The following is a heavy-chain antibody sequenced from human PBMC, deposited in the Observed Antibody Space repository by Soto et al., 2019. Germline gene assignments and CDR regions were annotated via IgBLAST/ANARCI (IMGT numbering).Heavy chain of an antibody. V-gene: IGHV3-21*01. J-gene: IGHJ4*02. D-gene: IGHD6-6*01. Sequence: ESGGGLVKPGGSLRLSCAASGFTFSSYSMNWVRQAPGKGLGWVSSISSSSSYIYYADSVKGRFTISRDNAKNSLYLQMNSLRAEDTAVYYCARDLYSSSARYFDYWGQGTLVTVSS. CDR1: GFTFSSYS. CDR2: ISSSSSYI. CDR3: ARDLYSSSARYFDY.